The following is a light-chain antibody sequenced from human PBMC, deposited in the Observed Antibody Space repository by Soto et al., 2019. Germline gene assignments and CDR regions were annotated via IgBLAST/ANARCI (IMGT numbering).Light chain of an antibody. V-gene: IGKV3-11*01. CDR1: QTFSSH. J-gene: IGKJ5*01. CDR3: QQRSSWPPVIT. Sequence: EIVLTQSPATLSLSPGERATLSCRASQTFSSHLAWYQQKPGQAPRLLIYDASKRATGIPARFSGRGSGTDCTRTISSLEPEDFAVYYCQQRSSWPPVITFGQGTRLEIK. CDR2: DAS.